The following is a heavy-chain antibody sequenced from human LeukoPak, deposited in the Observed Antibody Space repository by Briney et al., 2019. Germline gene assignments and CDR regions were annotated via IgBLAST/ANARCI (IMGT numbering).Heavy chain of an antibody. V-gene: IGHV4-61*02. CDR3: ARGGYDSSGYYFLPYFDY. J-gene: IGHJ4*02. D-gene: IGHD3-22*01. CDR1: GGSISSGSYY. Sequence: SQTLSLTCTVSGGSISSGSYYWSWIRQPAGMGLEWIGRIYTSGSTNYNPSLKSRVTISVDTSKNQFSLKLSSVTAADTAVYYCARGGYDSSGYYFLPYFDYWGQGTLVTVSS. CDR2: IYTSGST.